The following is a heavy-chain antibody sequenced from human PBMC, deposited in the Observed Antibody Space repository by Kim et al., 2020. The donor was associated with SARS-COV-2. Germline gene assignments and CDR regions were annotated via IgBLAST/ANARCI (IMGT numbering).Heavy chain of an antibody. J-gene: IGHJ4*02. CDR3: ARDPAGSGPFDY. Sequence: NYVQKLQGRVTMTTDTSTSTAYMELRSLRSDDTAVYYCARDPAGSGPFDYWGQGTLVTVSS. D-gene: IGHD3-10*01. V-gene: IGHV1-18*01.